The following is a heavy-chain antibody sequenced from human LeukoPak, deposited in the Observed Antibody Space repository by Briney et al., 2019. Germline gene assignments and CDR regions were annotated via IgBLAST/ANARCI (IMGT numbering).Heavy chain of an antibody. V-gene: IGHV4-4*07. J-gene: IGHJ5*02. CDR3: AREAAMGVIAAQFDP. CDR2: IYTSGST. Sequence: SETLSLTCTVSGGSISSYYWSWIRQPAGKGLEWIGRIYTSGSTNYNPSPRSRVTMSVDTSKNQFSLKLSSVTAADTAVYYCAREAAMGVIAAQFDPWGQGTLVTVSS. CDR1: GGSISSYY. D-gene: IGHD6-13*01.